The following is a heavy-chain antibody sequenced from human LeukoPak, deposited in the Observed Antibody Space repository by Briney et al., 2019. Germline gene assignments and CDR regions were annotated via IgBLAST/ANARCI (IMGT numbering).Heavy chain of an antibody. CDR2: IRYDGSNK. J-gene: IGHJ4*02. Sequence: PGGSLRLSCAASGFTFSSYGMHWVRQAPGKGLEWVAFIRYDGSNKYYADSVKGRFTISRDNSKNTLYLQMNSLRAEDTAVYYCAKSPSQLVGGGFDYWGQGTLVTVSS. CDR3: AKSPSQLVGGGFDY. CDR1: GFTFSSYG. D-gene: IGHD6-6*01. V-gene: IGHV3-30*02.